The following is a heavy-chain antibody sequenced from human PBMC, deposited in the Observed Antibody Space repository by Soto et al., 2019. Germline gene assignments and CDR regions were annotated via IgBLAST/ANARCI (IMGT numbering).Heavy chain of an antibody. J-gene: IGHJ4*02. Sequence: EVQLLESGGGLVQPGGSLRPSCAASGFTFSSYAMSWVRQAPGKGLEWVSAISGSGGSTYYADSVKGRFTISRDNSKNTLYLQMNSLRAEDTAVYYCAKDLLWFGELLEGYWGQGTLVTVSS. CDR2: ISGSGGST. CDR3: AKDLLWFGELLEGY. V-gene: IGHV3-23*01. D-gene: IGHD3-10*01. CDR1: GFTFSSYA.